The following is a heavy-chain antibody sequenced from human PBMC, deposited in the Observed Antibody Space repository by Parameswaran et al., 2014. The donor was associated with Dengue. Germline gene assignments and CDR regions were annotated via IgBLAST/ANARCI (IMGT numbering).Heavy chain of an antibody. D-gene: IGHD3-22*01. Sequence: VRQMPGKGLEWVSAISGSGGSTYYADSVKGRFTISRDNSKNTLYLQMNSLRAEDTAVYYCAKGGPKYYYDSRDAFDIWGQGTMVTVSS. V-gene: IGHV3-23*01. CDR2: ISGSGGST. J-gene: IGHJ3*02. CDR3: AKGGPKYYYDSRDAFDI.